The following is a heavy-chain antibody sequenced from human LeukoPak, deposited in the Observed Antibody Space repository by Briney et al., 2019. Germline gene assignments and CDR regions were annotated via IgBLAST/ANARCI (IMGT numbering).Heavy chain of an antibody. CDR2: IIPIFGTA. CDR3: ATLGTDIVVVPAATNGGGY. V-gene: IGHV1-69*01. J-gene: IGHJ4*02. Sequence: SVKVSCKASGGTFSSYAISWVRQAPGQGLEWMGGIIPIFGTANYAQKFQGRVTITADESTSTAYMELSSLRSEDTAVYYCATLGTDIVVVPAATNGGGYWGQGTLVTVSS. CDR1: GGTFSSYA. D-gene: IGHD2-2*01.